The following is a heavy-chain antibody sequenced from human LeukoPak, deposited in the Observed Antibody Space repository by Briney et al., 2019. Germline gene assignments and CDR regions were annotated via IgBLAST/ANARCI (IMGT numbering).Heavy chain of an antibody. Sequence: GASVKVSSKASGYTFITYGISWVRQAPGQGFEWMGWISAYNGNADYAQRFRGRVTMTTDTSTNTAYMELRSLRSDDTADYYCARGRDGYDYAGFDPWGQGTLVTVSS. CDR3: ARGRDGYDYAGFDP. CDR1: GYTFITYG. D-gene: IGHD5-24*01. V-gene: IGHV1-18*01. J-gene: IGHJ5*02. CDR2: ISAYNGNA.